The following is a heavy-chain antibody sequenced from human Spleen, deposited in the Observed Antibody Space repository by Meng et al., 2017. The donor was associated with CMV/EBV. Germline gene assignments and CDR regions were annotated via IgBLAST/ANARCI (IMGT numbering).Heavy chain of an antibody. J-gene: IGHJ4*02. CDR2: FYHGGST. CDR1: GYSISSGYY. V-gene: IGHV4-38-2*02. Sequence: SETLSLTCTVSGYSISSGYYWGWIRQPPGKGLEWIGSFYHGGSTDYNPSLKSRVTISVDTSKNQFSLKLTSVTAADTAVYYCARARFDYWGQGTLVTVSS. CDR3: ARARFDY.